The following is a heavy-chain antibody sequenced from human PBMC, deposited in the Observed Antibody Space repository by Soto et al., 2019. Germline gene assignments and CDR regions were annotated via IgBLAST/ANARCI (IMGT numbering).Heavy chain of an antibody. V-gene: IGHV1-69*12. J-gene: IGHJ6*02. Sequence: QVQLVQSGAEVKKPGSSVKVSCKASGGTFSSYAISWVRQAPGQGLEWMGGIIPIFGTANYAQKFQGRVTITADESTSKASMELISLRSEDSAVYYYARVRLLAGPGASYYGFDVWGQGTTVTVSS. CDR1: GGTFSSYA. CDR3: ARVRLLAGPGASYYGFDV. D-gene: IGHD1-26*01. CDR2: IIPIFGTA.